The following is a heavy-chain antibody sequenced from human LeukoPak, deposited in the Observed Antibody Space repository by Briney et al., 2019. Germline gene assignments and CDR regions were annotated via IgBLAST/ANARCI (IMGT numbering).Heavy chain of an antibody. CDR2: IYPGDSDT. CDR1: GYSFTSYW. CDR3: ALTVAYCGGDFSNFDY. D-gene: IGHD2-21*02. Sequence: GESLKISCKGSGYSFTSYWIGWVRQMPGKGLEWMGIIYPGDSDTRYSPSFQGQVTISADKSISTAYLQWRSLKASDTAMYYCALTVAYCGGDFSNFDYWGQGTLVTVSS. V-gene: IGHV5-51*01. J-gene: IGHJ4*02.